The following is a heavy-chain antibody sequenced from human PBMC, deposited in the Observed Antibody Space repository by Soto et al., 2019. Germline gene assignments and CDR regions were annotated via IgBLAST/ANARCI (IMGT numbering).Heavy chain of an antibody. J-gene: IGHJ3*02. CDR1: GYTFTSYG. Sequence: ASVKVSCKASGYTFTSYGISWVRQPPGQGLEWMGWISAYNGNTNSAQKLQGRVTMTTDTSTSTAYMELRGLRSDDTSVYYCARTNWSDAFDIWGQGTMVTVSS. V-gene: IGHV1-18*01. CDR3: ARTNWSDAFDI. CDR2: ISAYNGNT. D-gene: IGHD1-1*01.